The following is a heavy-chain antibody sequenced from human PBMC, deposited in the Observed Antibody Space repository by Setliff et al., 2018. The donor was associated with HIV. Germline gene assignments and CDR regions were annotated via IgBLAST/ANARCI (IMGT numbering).Heavy chain of an antibody. V-gene: IGHV4-39*01. CDR1: GGSISSGSHY. J-gene: IGHJ4*02. Sequence: PSETLSLTCTVSGGSISSGSHYWGWIRQPPGKGLEWTANIYHNGNTYYNPSLKSRVTISVDTSKNQFSLKLSSVTAADTAVYYCARGRSGGRDYWGQGTLVTVSS. CDR3: ARGRSGGRDY. D-gene: IGHD3-16*01. CDR2: IYHNGNT.